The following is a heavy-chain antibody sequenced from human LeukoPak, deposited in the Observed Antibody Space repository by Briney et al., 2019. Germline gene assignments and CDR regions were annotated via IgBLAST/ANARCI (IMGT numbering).Heavy chain of an antibody. CDR1: GFTFSSCG. J-gene: IGHJ4*02. CDR2: IRYDGSNK. Sequence: GGSLRLSCAASGFTFSSCGMHWVRQAPGKGLEWVAVIRYDGSNKYYADSVKGRFTISRDNSKNTLYLQMNSPRAEDTAVYYCAKDRSYYDSSGYRYFDYWGQGTLVTVSS. CDR3: AKDRSYYDSSGYRYFDY. D-gene: IGHD3-22*01. V-gene: IGHV3-30*02.